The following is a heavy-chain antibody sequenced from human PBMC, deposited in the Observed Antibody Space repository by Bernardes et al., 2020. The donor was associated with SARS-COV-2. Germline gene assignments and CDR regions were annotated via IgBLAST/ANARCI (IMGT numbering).Heavy chain of an antibody. CDR1: GFTISSYD. Sequence: GSLRLSCAAAGFTISSYDLHWVRQATGEGLEWVSTIASNGDTYYLGSVKGRFTISRENAKDSFYLQMNSLTAGDTAVYYCARREGFGYAMDVWGQGTTVTVSS. V-gene: IGHV3-13*01. CDR2: IASNGDT. D-gene: IGHD3-10*01. J-gene: IGHJ6*02. CDR3: ARREGFGYAMDV.